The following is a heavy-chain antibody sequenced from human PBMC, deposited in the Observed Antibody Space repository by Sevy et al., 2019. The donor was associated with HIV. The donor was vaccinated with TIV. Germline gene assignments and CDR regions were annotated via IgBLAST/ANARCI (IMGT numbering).Heavy chain of an antibody. D-gene: IGHD2-15*01. CDR3: ARNLATGWSFDY. Sequence: SETLSLTCTVSGGSISSSSYYWGWIRQPPGKGLEWIGSIYYSGSTYYHPSLKSRVTISVDTSKNQFSLKLSSVTAADTAVYYCARNLATGWSFDYWGQGTLVTVSS. CDR1: GGSISSSSYY. CDR2: IYYSGST. V-gene: IGHV4-39*01. J-gene: IGHJ4*02.